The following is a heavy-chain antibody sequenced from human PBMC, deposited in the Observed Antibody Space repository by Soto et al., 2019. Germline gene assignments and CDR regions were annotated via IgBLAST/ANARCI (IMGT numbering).Heavy chain of an antibody. Sequence: EVQLVESGGGLVQPGGSLGLSCTASGFTFSDSWMTWVRQAPGKGLEWVARIKPDESEKKYADSEKGRFSISRDNAKNSMYLQMDSLRGEDTAVYYCVRGGSNYASWGQGTLVTVSS. D-gene: IGHD4-4*01. CDR2: IKPDESEK. V-gene: IGHV3-7*01. CDR3: VRGGSNYAS. CDR1: GFTFSDSW. J-gene: IGHJ5*02.